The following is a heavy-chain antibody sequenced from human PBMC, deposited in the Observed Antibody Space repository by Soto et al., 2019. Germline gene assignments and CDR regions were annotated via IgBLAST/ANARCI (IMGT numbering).Heavy chain of an antibody. CDR2: IWYDGSNK. D-gene: IGHD2-21*02. J-gene: IGHJ2*01. CDR1: GFTFSHYG. V-gene: IGHV3-33*06. Sequence: QVQLVESGGGVVQPGESLRLSCAASGFTFSHYGMYWVRQAPGKGLEWVAIIWYDGSNKYYTDSVKGRFTISRDNSKNTLFLQMNSLRAEDTGIYYCAKDLVTSVTPPPFGYFDLWGRGTLVTVSS. CDR3: AKDLVTSVTPPPFGYFDL.